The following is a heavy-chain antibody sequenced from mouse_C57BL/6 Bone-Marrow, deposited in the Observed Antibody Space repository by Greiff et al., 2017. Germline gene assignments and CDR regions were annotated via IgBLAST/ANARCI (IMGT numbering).Heavy chain of an antibody. D-gene: IGHD1-1*01. CDR3: ARRGNYYGSSPYYFDY. V-gene: IGHV1-19*01. CDR2: INPYNGGT. J-gene: IGHJ2*01. Sequence: EVQLQESGPVLVKPGASVKMSCKASGYTFTDYYMNWVKQSHGKSLEWIGVINPYNGGTSYNQKFKGKATLTVDKSSSTAYMELNSLTSEDSAVYYCARRGNYYGSSPYYFDYWGQGTTLTVSS. CDR1: GYTFTDYY.